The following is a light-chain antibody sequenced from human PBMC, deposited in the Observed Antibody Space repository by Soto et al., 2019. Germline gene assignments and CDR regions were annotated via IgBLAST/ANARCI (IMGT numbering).Light chain of an antibody. V-gene: IGKV3-20*01. CDR3: QHYDESPLT. CDR1: QSVNSRN. Sequence: EVVLTQSPGTLSLSPGERAILSCRASQSVNSRNLAWYQQKHGQAPRLLISGASTRATGIPDRFSGSGSGTGFTLIINRLKAEDFAVYYCQHYDESPLTFGGGTKVEI. CDR2: GAS. J-gene: IGKJ4*01.